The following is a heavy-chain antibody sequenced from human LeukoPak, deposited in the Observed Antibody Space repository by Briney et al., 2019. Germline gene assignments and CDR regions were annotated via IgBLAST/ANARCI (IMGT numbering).Heavy chain of an antibody. J-gene: IGHJ5*02. CDR1: GYTFTSYG. D-gene: IGHD3-3*01. Sequence: ASVKVSCKASGYTFTSYGISWVRQAPGQGLEWMGWISAYNGNTNYAQKLQGRVTMTTDTSTSTAYMELRSLRSDDTAVYYCARDRRYYDFWSGSIEGYIWFDPWGQGTLVTVSS. CDR2: ISAYNGNT. V-gene: IGHV1-18*01. CDR3: ARDRRYYDFWSGSIEGYIWFDP.